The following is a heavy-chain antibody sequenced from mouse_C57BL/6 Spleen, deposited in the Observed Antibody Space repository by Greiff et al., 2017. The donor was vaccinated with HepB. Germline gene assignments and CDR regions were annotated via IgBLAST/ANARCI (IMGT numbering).Heavy chain of an antibody. J-gene: IGHJ4*01. CDR1: GYTFPDYE. D-gene: IGHD2-4*01. CDR2: IDPETGGT. CDR3: TFYYDYDYAMDY. Sequence: QVQLQQSGAELVRPGASVTLSCKASGYTFPDYEMHWVKQTPVHGLEWIGAIDPETGGTAYNQKFKGKAILTADKSSSTAYMELRSLTSEDSAVYYCTFYYDYDYAMDYWGQGTSVTVSS. V-gene: IGHV1-15*01.